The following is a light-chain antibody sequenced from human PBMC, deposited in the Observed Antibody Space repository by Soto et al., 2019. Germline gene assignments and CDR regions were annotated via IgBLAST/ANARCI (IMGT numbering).Light chain of an antibody. CDR1: ISDVGGYNF. V-gene: IGLV2-14*03. CDR3: SSFTGSNYV. CDR2: DVS. Sequence: QSALTQPASVSGSPGQSITISCTGTISDVGGYNFVSWYQQYPGKAPKLMICDVSNRPSGVSNRFSGSKSGNTASLTISGLQAEDEADYYCSSFTGSNYVFGTGTQLTV. J-gene: IGLJ1*01.